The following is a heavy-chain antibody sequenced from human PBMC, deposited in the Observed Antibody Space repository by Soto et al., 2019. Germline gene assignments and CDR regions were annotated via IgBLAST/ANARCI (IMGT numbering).Heavy chain of an antibody. J-gene: IGHJ4*02. D-gene: IGHD2-2*01. CDR3: ARDPEPYCSSTSCYLTLLDY. V-gene: IGHV3-33*01. CDR2: IWYDGSNK. Sequence: VGSLRLSCAASGFTFSSYGMHWVRQAPGKGLEWVAVIWYDGSNKYYADSVEGRFTISRDNSKNTLYLQMNSLRAEDTAVYYCARDPEPYCSSTSCYLTLLDYWGQGTLVTVSS. CDR1: GFTFSSYG.